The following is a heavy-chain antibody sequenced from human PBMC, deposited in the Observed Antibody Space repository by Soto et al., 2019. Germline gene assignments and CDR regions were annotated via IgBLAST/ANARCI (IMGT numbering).Heavy chain of an antibody. Sequence: GGSLRLSCAASGFTFSSYSMNWVRQAPGKGLEWVSSISSGSSYIYYADSVKGRFTISRDNAKNSLYLQMNSLRAEDTAVYYCARDEYCTNGVCPTPYYYGMDVWGQGTTVTVSS. D-gene: IGHD2-8*01. CDR1: GFTFSSYS. CDR3: ARDEYCTNGVCPTPYYYGMDV. V-gene: IGHV3-21*01. CDR2: ISSGSSYI. J-gene: IGHJ6*02.